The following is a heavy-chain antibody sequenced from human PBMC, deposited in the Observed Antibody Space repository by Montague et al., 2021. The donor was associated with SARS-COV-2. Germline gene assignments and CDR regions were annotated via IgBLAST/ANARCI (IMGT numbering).Heavy chain of an antibody. J-gene: IGHJ5*02. CDR2: ISYDGSNK. V-gene: IGHV3-30-3*01. D-gene: IGHD3-9*01. CDR1: GFTFSSYA. Sequence: SLRLSCAASGFTFSSYAMHWVRQAPGKGLEWVAAISYDGSNKYYADSVKGRFTISRDNSKNTLYLQMNSLRAEDTAVYYCARGVRTIVSGDWFDPWGQGTLVTVSS. CDR3: ARGVRTIVSGDWFDP.